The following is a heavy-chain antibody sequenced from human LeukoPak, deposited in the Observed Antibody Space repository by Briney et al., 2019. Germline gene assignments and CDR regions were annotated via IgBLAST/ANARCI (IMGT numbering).Heavy chain of an antibody. CDR1: GGSLSSYY. CDR2: ISYSGNT. CDR3: ARDHSSSWSYFDY. D-gene: IGHD6-13*01. V-gene: IGHV4-59*01. Sequence: SETLSLTCTVSGGSLSSYYWSWIRQPPGKGLEWIGHISYSGNTNYKPSLKSRATISVDTSKNQFSLKLSSVTAADTAVYYCARDHSSSWSYFDYWGQGTLVTVSS. J-gene: IGHJ4*02.